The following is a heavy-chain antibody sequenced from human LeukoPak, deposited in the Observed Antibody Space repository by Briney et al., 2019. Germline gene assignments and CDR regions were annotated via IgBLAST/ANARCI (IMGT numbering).Heavy chain of an antibody. CDR1: GFTFSSYG. D-gene: IGHD1-1*01. CDR3: AKSRSGSANWALQIFDN. Sequence: GRSLRLSCAASGFTFSSYGMHWVRQAPGKGLEWVAVIWYDGSNKYYADSVKGRFTISRDNSKNTLYLQMNSLRAEDTAVYFCAKSRSGSANWALQIFDNWGQGTLVTVSS. J-gene: IGHJ4*02. CDR2: IWYDGSNK. V-gene: IGHV3-33*06.